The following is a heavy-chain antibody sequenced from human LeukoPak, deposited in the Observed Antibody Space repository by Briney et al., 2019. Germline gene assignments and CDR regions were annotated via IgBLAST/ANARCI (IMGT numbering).Heavy chain of an antibody. CDR2: ISYDGSNK. V-gene: IGHV3-30*18. CDR1: GFTFSNAW. J-gene: IGHJ4*02. Sequence: GSLRLSCAASGFTFSNAWMSWVRQAPGKGLEWVAVISYDGSNKYYADSVKGRFTISRDNSKNTLYLQMNSLRAEDTAVYYCAKGGYYDSSAEFDYWGQGTLVTASS. D-gene: IGHD3-22*01. CDR3: AKGGYYDSSAEFDY.